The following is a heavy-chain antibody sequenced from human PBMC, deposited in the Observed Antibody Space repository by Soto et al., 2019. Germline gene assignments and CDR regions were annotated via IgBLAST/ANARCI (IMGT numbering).Heavy chain of an antibody. CDR1: GGSINSGDYY. CDR2: IYDSGST. CDR3: ARSGAQAASYYYAMDV. V-gene: IGHV4-30-4*01. D-gene: IGHD2-15*01. J-gene: IGHJ6*02. Sequence: SETLSLTCTVSGGSINSGDYYWSWIRQPPGKGLEWTGYIYDSGSTYYNPSLKSRVTMSVDTSKNEFSLKLSSVTAADTAVYYCARSGAQAASYYYAMDVWGQVTTVTVYS.